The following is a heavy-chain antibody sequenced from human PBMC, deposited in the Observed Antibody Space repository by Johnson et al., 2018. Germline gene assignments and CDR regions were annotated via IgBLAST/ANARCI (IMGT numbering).Heavy chain of an antibody. V-gene: IGHV3-48*02. CDR2: ISSSGHTI. J-gene: IGHJ4*02. CDR3: TRDASYFDF. CDR1: GFTFSTYS. D-gene: IGHD3-16*01. Sequence: EVQLVETGGGLVQPGGSLRLSCAASGFTFSTYSMKWVRQAPGKGLEWISYISSSGHTIFYADSLKGRFTISRDNAKNSLFLQMNSLRDEDTAMYYCTRDASYFDFWGQGTQVTVSS.